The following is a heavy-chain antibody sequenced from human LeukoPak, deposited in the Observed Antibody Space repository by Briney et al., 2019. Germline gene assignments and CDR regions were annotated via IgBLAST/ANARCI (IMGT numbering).Heavy chain of an antibody. J-gene: IGHJ5*02. V-gene: IGHV1-2*02. Sequence: ASVKVSCKASGYTFTDYYMHWVRQAPGQGLEWMGWINPNSGGTNYAQKFQGRVTKTRDTSISTAYMELSRLRSDDTAVYYCAREDPSTVVRQEDWFDPWGQGTLVTVSS. D-gene: IGHD4-23*01. CDR1: GYTFTDYY. CDR3: AREDPSTVVRQEDWFDP. CDR2: INPNSGGT.